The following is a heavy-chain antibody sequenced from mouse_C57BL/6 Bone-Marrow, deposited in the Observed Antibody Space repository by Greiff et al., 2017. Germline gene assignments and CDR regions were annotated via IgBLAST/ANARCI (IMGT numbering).Heavy chain of an antibody. Sequence: QVQLQQSGAELVRPGASVKLSCKASGYTFTDYYINWVKQRPGQGLEWIARINPGSGNTDYNEKFKGKATLTAEKSSSTAYMQLSSLTSEDSAVYFCAREDGSSCVDGAIDYWGQGTSVTVSS. D-gene: IGHD1-1*01. CDR3: AREDGSSCVDGAIDY. J-gene: IGHJ4*01. CDR1: GYTFTDYY. V-gene: IGHV1-76*01. CDR2: INPGSGNT.